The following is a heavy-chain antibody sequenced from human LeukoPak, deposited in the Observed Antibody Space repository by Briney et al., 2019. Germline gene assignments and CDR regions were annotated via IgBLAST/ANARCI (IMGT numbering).Heavy chain of an antibody. V-gene: IGHV3-30*18. J-gene: IGHJ4*02. CDR2: ISYDGSNK. D-gene: IGHD3-10*01. CDR1: GFTFSSYG. CDR3: AEDRLVRGVTEPDY. Sequence: GGSLRLSCAASGFTFSSYGMHWVRQAPGKGLEWVAVISYDGSNKYYADSVKGRFTISRDNSKNTLYLQMNSLRAEDTAVYYCAEDRLVRGVTEPDYWGQGTLVTVSS.